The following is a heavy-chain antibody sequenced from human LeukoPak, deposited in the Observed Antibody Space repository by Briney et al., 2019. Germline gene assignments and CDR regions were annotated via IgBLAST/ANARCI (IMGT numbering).Heavy chain of an antibody. V-gene: IGHV3-23*01. Sequence: GGSLRLSCAASGFTFSSYAMSWVRQAPGKGLEWVSAISGSGGSTYYADSVKGRFTISRDNSKNTLYLQMNSLRAEDTAVYYCAKDRAMVRGVIGRAAFDYWGQGTLVAVSS. CDR2: ISGSGGST. CDR3: AKDRAMVRGVIGRAAFDY. D-gene: IGHD3-10*01. J-gene: IGHJ4*02. CDR1: GFTFSSYA.